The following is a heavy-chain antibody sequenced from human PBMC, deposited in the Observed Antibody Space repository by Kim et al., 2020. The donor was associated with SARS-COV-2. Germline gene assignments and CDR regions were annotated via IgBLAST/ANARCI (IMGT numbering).Heavy chain of an antibody. CDR2: INHSGST. J-gene: IGHJ6*02. CDR3: ARVDYYGMDV. CDR1: GGSFSGYY. V-gene: IGHV4-34*01. Sequence: SETLSLTCAVYGGSFSGYYWSWIRQPPGKGLEWIGEINHSGSTNYNPSLKSRVTISVDTSKNQFSLKLSSVTAADTAVHYCARVDYYGMDVWGQGTTVTVSS.